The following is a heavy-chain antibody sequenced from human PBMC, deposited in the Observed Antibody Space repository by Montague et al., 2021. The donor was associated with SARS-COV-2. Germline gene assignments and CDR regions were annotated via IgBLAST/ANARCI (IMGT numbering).Heavy chain of an antibody. Sequence: SLRLSCAASGFTFSSYEMNWVRQAPGKGLEWVSYISSSGSTIYYADSVKGRFTISRDNSKNTLYLQMNSLRAEDTAVYYCARDSDYYYYGMGVWGQGTTVTVSS. CDR2: ISSSGSTI. CDR1: GFTFSSYE. V-gene: IGHV3-48*03. CDR3: ARDSDYYYYGMGV. J-gene: IGHJ6*02. D-gene: IGHD3-10*01.